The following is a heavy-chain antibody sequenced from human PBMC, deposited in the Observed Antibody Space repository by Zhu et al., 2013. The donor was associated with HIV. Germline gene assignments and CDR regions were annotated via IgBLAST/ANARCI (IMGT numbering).Heavy chain of an antibody. Sequence: QVQLVESGGGVVQPGRSLRLSCAASGFTFSSYAMHWVRQAPGKGLEWVAVISYDGSNKYYADSVKGRFTISRDNSKNTLYLQMNSLRAEDTAVYYCARNYYDSSGYYAPFDYWGQGTLVTVSS. D-gene: IGHD3-22*01. CDR1: GFTFSSYA. CDR2: ISYDGSNK. V-gene: IGHV3-30-3*01. CDR3: ARNYYDSSGYYAPFDY. J-gene: IGHJ4*02.